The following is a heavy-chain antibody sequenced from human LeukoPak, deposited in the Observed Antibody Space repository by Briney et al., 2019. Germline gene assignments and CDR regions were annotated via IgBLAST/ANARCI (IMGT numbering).Heavy chain of an antibody. Sequence: GALRLSCAPSGFTFSRHAMSWVRQAPGKGLEWVSAISGSGGSTYYADSVKGRFTISRDNSKNTLYLQMNSLRAENTAVYYCARYDCSSTSSYHYYYGMDVWGQGTTVTVSS. CDR2: ISGSGGST. J-gene: IGHJ6*02. CDR1: GFTFSRHA. D-gene: IGHD2-2*01. CDR3: ARYDCSSTSSYHYYYGMDV. V-gene: IGHV3-23*01.